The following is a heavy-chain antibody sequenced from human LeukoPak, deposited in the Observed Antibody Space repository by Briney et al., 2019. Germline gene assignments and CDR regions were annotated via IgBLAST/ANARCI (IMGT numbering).Heavy chain of an antibody. CDR3: AKDQGYLAARPGFDY. CDR1: GFTFSSYA. Sequence: GGSLRLSCAASGFTFSSYAMNWVRQAPGKGLEWVSAISGGGGGTYYADSVKGRFTISRDDSKNTLYLQMNSLRAEDTAVYYCAKDQGYLAARPGFDYWGQGTLVTVSS. J-gene: IGHJ4*02. D-gene: IGHD6-6*01. V-gene: IGHV3-23*01. CDR2: ISGGGGGT.